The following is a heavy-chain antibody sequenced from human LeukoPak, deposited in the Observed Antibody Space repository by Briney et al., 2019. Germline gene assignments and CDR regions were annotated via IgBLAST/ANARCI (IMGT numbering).Heavy chain of an antibody. V-gene: IGHV3-7*01. CDR3: ATYTHWVAGDV. CDR1: GFTLSDSW. Sequence: GGSLRLSCAASGFTLSDSWMSWVRQAPGKGLEWVANMNQDGSEKDYVDSVKGRFTISRHNARNSLYLQMDSRRAEDTAVYYCATYTHWVAGDVWGQGTTVTVSS. CDR2: MNQDGSEK. J-gene: IGHJ6*02. D-gene: IGHD3-16*01.